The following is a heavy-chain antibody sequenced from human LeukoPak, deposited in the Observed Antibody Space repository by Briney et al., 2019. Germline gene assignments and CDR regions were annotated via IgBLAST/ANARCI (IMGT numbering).Heavy chain of an antibody. CDR3: GRDGQGSTPLDY. CDR2: ISADGSST. D-gene: IGHD1-26*01. J-gene: IGHJ4*02. V-gene: IGHV3-74*01. Sequence: GGSLRLSCAASGFTFNSHWMHWVRQAPGRGLVWVSGISADGSSTRYADSVNGRSTISRDNDKNTLYLQMNSLRAEDTAVYYCGRDGQGSTPLDYWGQGTLVTVSS. CDR1: GFTFNSHW.